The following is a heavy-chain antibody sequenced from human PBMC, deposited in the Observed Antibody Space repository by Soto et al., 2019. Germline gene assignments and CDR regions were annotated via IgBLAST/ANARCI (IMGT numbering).Heavy chain of an antibody. J-gene: IGHJ6*02. Sequence: QVQLVQSGAEVKKPGASVKVSCKASGYTFTSYGISWVRQAPGQGLEWMGWISAYNGNTNYAQKLQGRVTMTTDTSTSTAYMELRSLRSDDTAVYYCARDSAVAARPILFFYYYYGMAVWGQGTTVTVSS. CDR3: ARDSAVAARPILFFYYYYGMAV. V-gene: IGHV1-18*01. D-gene: IGHD6-6*01. CDR2: ISAYNGNT. CDR1: GYTFTSYG.